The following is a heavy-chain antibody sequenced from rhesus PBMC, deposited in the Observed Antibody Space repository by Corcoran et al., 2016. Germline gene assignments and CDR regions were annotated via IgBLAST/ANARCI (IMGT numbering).Heavy chain of an antibody. CDR3: ARDAYENRVTTGEYFEF. CDR1: GGHINGYYY. CDR2: IEGNSAST. J-gene: IGHJ1*01. V-gene: IGHV4-73*01. D-gene: IGHD4-23*01. Sequence: QVKLQQWGEGLGKPSETLSLTCAVYGGHINGYYYWSWIRQAPGQGLDWIWNIEGNSASTNYNPSLKNRVTISKATSKNQFSLKLSSVTAADTAVYYCARDAYENRVTTGEYFEFWGQGALVTVSS.